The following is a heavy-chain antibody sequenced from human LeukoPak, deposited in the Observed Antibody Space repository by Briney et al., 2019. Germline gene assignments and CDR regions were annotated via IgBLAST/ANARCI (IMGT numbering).Heavy chain of an antibody. J-gene: IGHJ5*01. CDR1: GVTFSNYW. Sequence: PGGPLRLSCAASGVTFSNYWMHCVRQAPGKGLVWVSRNKGDGSHTIYADSVKGRFTLSRDNAKNTLYLQMKSLRDEDTAVYYCVRDWDHFDFDSWGQGTLVTVSS. D-gene: IGHD1-14*01. CDR3: VRDWDHFDFDS. CDR2: NKGDGSHT. V-gene: IGHV3-74*01.